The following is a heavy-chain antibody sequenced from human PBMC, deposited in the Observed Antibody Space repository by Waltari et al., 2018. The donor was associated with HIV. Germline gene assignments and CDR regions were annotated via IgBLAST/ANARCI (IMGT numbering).Heavy chain of an antibody. Sequence: EVQLMESGGGWVQSGGSLRLSCAASGFTFTNYSMSWVRQTPGKGLEWVAYIKDDGSEKYYMGSVKGRFTISRDNAKNSMFLQMNSLRAEDTAVYYCARIGTFPHNYAIDFWGQGTTVTVSS. V-gene: IGHV3-7*01. J-gene: IGHJ6*02. CDR2: IKDDGSEK. CDR1: GFTFTNYS. CDR3: ARIGTFPHNYAIDF. D-gene: IGHD1-26*01.